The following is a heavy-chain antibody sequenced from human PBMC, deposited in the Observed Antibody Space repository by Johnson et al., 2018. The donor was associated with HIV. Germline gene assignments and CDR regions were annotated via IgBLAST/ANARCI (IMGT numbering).Heavy chain of an antibody. Sequence: VQLVESGGGVVRPGGSLRLSCAVSGFMVADYGMSWVRQVPGKGLEWVSGINWNGGSKGYADSVKGRFTISRDNAKNSLYLQMNSLRAEDTALYYCARELWELNAFDIWGQGTMVTVSS. CDR1: GFMVADYG. CDR2: INWNGGSK. CDR3: ARELWELNAFDI. J-gene: IGHJ3*02. D-gene: IGHD1-26*01. V-gene: IGHV3-20*04.